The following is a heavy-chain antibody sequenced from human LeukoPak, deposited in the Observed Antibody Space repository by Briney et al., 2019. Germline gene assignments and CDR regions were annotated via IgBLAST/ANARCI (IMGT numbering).Heavy chain of an antibody. D-gene: IGHD2-8*02. CDR1: GFTFSSYA. V-gene: IGHV3-23*01. Sequence: PGGSLRLSCAASGFTFSSYAMSWVRQAPGKGLEWVSAISGSGGSTYYADSVKGRFTISRDNSKNTLYLQMNSLRAEDTAVYYCGKAYWEDYYYYMDVWGKGTTVTVSS. CDR3: GKAYWEDYYYYMDV. J-gene: IGHJ6*03. CDR2: ISGSGGST.